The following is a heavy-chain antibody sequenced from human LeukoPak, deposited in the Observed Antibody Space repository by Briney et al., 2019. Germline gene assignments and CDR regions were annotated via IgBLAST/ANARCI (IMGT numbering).Heavy chain of an antibody. CDR3: TRVPGIRVY. CDR1: GFTFGDYA. V-gene: IGHV3-49*04. Sequence: GGSLRLSCTASGFTFGDYAMSWVRQAPGKGLEWVGFIRSKAYGGTTEYAASVKGRFTISRDDSKSIAYLQMNSLKTEDTAVYYCTRVPGIRVYWGQGTLVTVSS. D-gene: IGHD3-10*01. J-gene: IGHJ4*02. CDR2: IRSKAYGGTT.